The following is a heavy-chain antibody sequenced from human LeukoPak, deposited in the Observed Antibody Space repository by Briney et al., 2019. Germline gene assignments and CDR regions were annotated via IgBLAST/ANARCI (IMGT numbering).Heavy chain of an antibody. CDR2: IFYGGST. V-gene: IGHV4-59*04. Sequence: PSETLSLTCTVSGGSISSYYWSWIRQPPGKGLEWIGSIFYGGSTYYNPSLKSRVTISVDTSKNQFSLKLNSVTAADTAVYSCVKGTSREAFDIWGQGTMVTVSS. J-gene: IGHJ3*02. D-gene: IGHD5-24*01. CDR1: GGSISSYY. CDR3: VKGTSREAFDI.